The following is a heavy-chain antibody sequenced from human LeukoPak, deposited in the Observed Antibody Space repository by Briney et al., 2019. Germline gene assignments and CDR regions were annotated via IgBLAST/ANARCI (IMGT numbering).Heavy chain of an antibody. V-gene: IGHV3-49*04. D-gene: IGHD3-16*02. CDR3: TRGPTPYYDYVWGSYRYSEGDAFDI. Sequence: PGGSLRLSCTASGFTFGDYAMSWVRQAPGKGLEWVGFIGSKAYGGTTEYAASVKGRFTISRDDSKSIAYLQMNSLKTEDTAVYYCTRGPTPYYDYVWGSYRYSEGDAFDIWGQGTMVTVSS. J-gene: IGHJ3*02. CDR1: GFTFGDYA. CDR2: IGSKAYGGTT.